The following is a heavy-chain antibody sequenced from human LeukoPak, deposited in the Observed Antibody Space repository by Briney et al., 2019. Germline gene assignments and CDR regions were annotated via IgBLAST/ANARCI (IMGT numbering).Heavy chain of an antibody. CDR3: ARARVWFDP. V-gene: IGHV1-2*06. CDR2: INPNSGGT. Sequence: ASVKVSCKASGDTFTSHFFHWVRQAPGQGLEWMGRINPNSGGTNYAQKFQGRVTMTRDTSISTAYMELSRLRSDDTAVYYCARARVWFDPWGQGTLVTVSS. CDR1: GDTFTSHF. J-gene: IGHJ5*02.